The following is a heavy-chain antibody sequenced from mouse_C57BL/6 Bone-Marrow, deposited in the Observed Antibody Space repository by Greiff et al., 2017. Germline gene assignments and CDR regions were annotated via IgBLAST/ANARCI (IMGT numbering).Heavy chain of an antibody. CDR1: GFTFSSYG. D-gene: IGHD1-1*01. Sequence: EVKLVESGGDLVKPGGSLKLSCAASGFTFSSYGMSWVRQTPDKRLEWVATISSGGRYTYYPDSVKGRFTISRDNAKNTLYLQMSSLKSEDTAMYYCARRGYYGSSWYVDVWGTGTTVTVSS. CDR2: ISSGGRYT. CDR3: ARRGYYGSSWYVDV. V-gene: IGHV5-6*02. J-gene: IGHJ1*03.